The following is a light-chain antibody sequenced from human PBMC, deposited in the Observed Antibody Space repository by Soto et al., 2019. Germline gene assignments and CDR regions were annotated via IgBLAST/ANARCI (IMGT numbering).Light chain of an antibody. CDR1: SSDVGTYNL. V-gene: IGLV2-23*01. CDR2: EAG. CDR3: CSYAGGSTYV. Sequence: QSALTQPASVSGSPGQSITISCTGTSSDVGTYNLVSWYQQHPGKAPKLMIYEAGKRPSGVSNRFSGSKSGNTASLTISGLQAEDEADYYCCSYAGGSTYVFGTGTKVTVL. J-gene: IGLJ1*01.